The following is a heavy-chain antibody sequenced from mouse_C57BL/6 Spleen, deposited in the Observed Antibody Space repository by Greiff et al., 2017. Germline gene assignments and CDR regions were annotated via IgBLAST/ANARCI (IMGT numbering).Heavy chain of an antibody. CDR2: IYPGDGDT. V-gene: IGHV1-80*01. Sequence: QVQLQQSGAELVKPGASVKISCKASGYAFSSYWMNWVKQRPGKGLEWIGQIYPGDGDTNYNGKFKGKATLTADKSSSTAYMQLSSLTSEDSAVYFCAREPYYYGSSDGFAYWGQGTLVTVSA. J-gene: IGHJ3*01. CDR1: GYAFSSYW. D-gene: IGHD1-1*01. CDR3: AREPYYYGSSDGFAY.